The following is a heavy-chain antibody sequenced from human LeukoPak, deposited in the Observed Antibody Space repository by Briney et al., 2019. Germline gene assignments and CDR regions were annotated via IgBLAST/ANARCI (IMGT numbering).Heavy chain of an antibody. Sequence: GGSLRLSCAASGFTFCSYSMNWVRQAPGKGLGWVSSISSSSYIYYADSVKGRFTISRDNAKNSLYLQMNSLRAEDTAVYYCARPYGGNSAGGMDFWGQGTTVTVSS. CDR1: GFTFCSYS. J-gene: IGHJ6*02. CDR2: ISSSSYI. V-gene: IGHV3-21*01. CDR3: ARPYGGNSAGGMDF. D-gene: IGHD4-23*01.